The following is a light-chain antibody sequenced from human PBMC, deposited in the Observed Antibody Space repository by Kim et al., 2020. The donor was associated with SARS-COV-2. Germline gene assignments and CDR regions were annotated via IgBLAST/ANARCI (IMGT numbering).Light chain of an antibody. J-gene: IGLJ2*01. CDR3: NSRDISGNHLV. CDR2: GEN. CDR1: GLRTYY. V-gene: IGLV3-19*01. Sequence: LGQTVTITCQGDGLRTYYASWYQQKPGQAPRLVIYGENNRPSGIPDRFSASTSGNTGSLTIAGAQAEDEADYYCNSRDISGNHLVFGGGTQLTDL.